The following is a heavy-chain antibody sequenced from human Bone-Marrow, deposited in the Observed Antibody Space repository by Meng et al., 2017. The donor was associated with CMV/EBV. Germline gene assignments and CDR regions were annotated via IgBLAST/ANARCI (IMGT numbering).Heavy chain of an antibody. J-gene: IGHJ4*02. CDR2: INPNSGGT. V-gene: IGHV1-2*02. Sequence: ASVKVSCLASGYTFTGYYMHWVRQAPGQGLEWMGWINPNSGGTNYAQKFQGRVTMTRDTSISTAYMDLTMLRSDDTAVYYCARGFNSGYRPLDYWGQGTLVTGAS. CDR3: ARGFNSGYRPLDY. D-gene: IGHD5-12*01. CDR1: GYTFTGYY.